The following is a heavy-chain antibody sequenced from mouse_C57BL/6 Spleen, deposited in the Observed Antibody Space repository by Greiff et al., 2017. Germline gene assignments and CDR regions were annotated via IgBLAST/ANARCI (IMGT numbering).Heavy chain of an antibody. CDR1: GYTFTEYT. CDR2: FYPGSGSI. V-gene: IGHV1-62-2*01. Sequence: QVHVKQSGAELVKPGASVKLSCKASGYTFTEYTIHWVKQRSGQGLEWIGWFYPGSGSIKYNEKFKDKATLTADKSSSPVYMELSRLTSEESAVYFCAIHEDSRDYDAMDYWGQGTSVTVSS. J-gene: IGHJ4*01. CDR3: AIHEDSRDYDAMDY.